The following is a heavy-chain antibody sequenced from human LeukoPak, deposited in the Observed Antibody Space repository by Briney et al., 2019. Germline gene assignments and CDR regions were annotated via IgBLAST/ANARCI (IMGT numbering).Heavy chain of an antibody. D-gene: IGHD2-15*01. CDR2: INAGNGNT. CDR3: ARGYKVVVVAATRFDP. V-gene: IGHV1-3*01. J-gene: IGHJ5*02. Sequence: ASVKVSCKASGYTFTSYAMHWVRQAPGQRLEWMGWINAGNGNTKYSQKFQGRVTITRDTSASTAYMELSSLRSEDTAVYYCARGYKVVVVAATRFDPWGQGTPVTVSS. CDR1: GYTFTSYA.